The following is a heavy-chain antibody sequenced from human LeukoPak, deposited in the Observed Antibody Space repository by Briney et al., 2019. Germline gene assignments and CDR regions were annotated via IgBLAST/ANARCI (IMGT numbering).Heavy chain of an antibody. CDR2: INPNSGGT. Sequence: ASVKVSCKASGYXFTGYYMHWVRQAPGQGLEWMGWINPNSGGTNYAQKFQGRVTMTRDTSISTAYMELSRLRSDDTAVYYCARAQYCSGGSCYSGFDYWGQGTLVTVSS. V-gene: IGHV1-2*02. CDR1: GYXFTGYY. J-gene: IGHJ4*02. CDR3: ARAQYCSGGSCYSGFDY. D-gene: IGHD2-15*01.